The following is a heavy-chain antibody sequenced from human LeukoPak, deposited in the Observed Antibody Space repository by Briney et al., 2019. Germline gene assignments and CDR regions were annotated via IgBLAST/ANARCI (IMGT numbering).Heavy chain of an antibody. CDR1: GGSITGYY. CDR2: IYYSGST. J-gene: IGHJ4*02. V-gene: IGHV4-59*08. Sequence: SETLSLTCTVSGGSITGYYWSWIRQPPGKGLEWIGYIYYSGSTNYNPSLKSRVTISVDTSKNQFSLKLSSVTAADTAVYCCARQGSGSHKDWGQGTLVTVST. CDR3: ARQGSGSHKD. D-gene: IGHD1-26*01.